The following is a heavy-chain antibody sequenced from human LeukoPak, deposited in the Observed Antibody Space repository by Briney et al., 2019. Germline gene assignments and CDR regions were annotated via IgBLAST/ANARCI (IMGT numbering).Heavy chain of an antibody. D-gene: IGHD6-19*01. Sequence: GGSLRLSCAASGFTFSSYWMHWVRQAPGKGLVWVSRVNSDGSSTTSADSVKGRFTISRDNDKNTLYLQMNSLRAEDTAVYYCARGSTQYSSGWYGLDYWGQGTLVTVSS. CDR2: VNSDGSST. CDR3: ARGSTQYSSGWYGLDY. J-gene: IGHJ4*02. CDR1: GFTFSSYW. V-gene: IGHV3-74*01.